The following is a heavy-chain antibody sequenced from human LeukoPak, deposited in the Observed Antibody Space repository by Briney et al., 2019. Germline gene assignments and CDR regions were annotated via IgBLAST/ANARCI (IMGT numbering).Heavy chain of an antibody. CDR1: GFTFDDYA. CDR2: ITWNGNDM. Sequence: GRSLRLSCAASGFTFDDYAVHWVRQAPVKGQEWVSGITWNGNDMDYADSVKGRFTISRDNSKNTLYLQMNSLRAEDTAVYYCAKPGTAARFYFDYWGQGTLVTVSS. V-gene: IGHV3-9*01. J-gene: IGHJ4*02. CDR3: AKPGTAARFYFDY. D-gene: IGHD6-6*01.